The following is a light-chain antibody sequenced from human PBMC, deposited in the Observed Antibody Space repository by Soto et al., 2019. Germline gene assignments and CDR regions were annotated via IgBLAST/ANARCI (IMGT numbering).Light chain of an antibody. Sequence: EIVLTQSPGTLSLSPGERATLSCRASQSVNSNFLAWFQQKPGQAPRLLIYATSSRATDIPDRFSGSGSGTDFTLTISRLEPEDFAVYYCQQYDRSPWTIGQWTKVEIK. V-gene: IGKV3-20*01. CDR2: ATS. CDR1: QSVNSNF. CDR3: QQYDRSPWT. J-gene: IGKJ1*01.